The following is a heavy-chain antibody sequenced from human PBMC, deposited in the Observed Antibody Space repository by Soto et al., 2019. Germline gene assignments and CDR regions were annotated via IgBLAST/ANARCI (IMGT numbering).Heavy chain of an antibody. CDR3: ATRITVFGLLIPPFDP. D-gene: IGHD3-3*01. Sequence: PSETLSLTCAVYGGSVNGYYWNWIRQPPGKGLEWIGEINHTGGTHYNPSLKSPVTMSVDTSKNQFSLRLSSVTAADTAIYYCATRITVFGLLIPPFDPWGQGTQVTVSS. CDR2: INHTGGT. V-gene: IGHV4-34*01. J-gene: IGHJ5*02. CDR1: GGSVNGYY.